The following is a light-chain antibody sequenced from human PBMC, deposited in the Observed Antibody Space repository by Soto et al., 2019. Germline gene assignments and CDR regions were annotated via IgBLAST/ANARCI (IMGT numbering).Light chain of an antibody. CDR2: GAS. CDR1: QSVSSTY. Sequence: EILLTQSPGTLYLSPGERATLSCRASQSVSSTYLAWFQQKPGQPPRLLIYGASSRAIGVPDRFSGSGSGTDFTLTISRLEPEDFAVFYCHQYGSFPYTFGQGTKVEIK. CDR3: HQYGSFPYT. V-gene: IGKV3-20*01. J-gene: IGKJ2*01.